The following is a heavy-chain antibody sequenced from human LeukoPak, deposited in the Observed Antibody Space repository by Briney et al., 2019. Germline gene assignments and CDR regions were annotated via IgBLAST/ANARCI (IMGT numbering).Heavy chain of an antibody. CDR2: INVSGGST. D-gene: IGHD2-2*01. Sequence: GGSLRLSCAASGFTFSNYDMSWVRQAPGKGLEWVSGINVSGGSTFYADSVRGRFTISRDNSKNTLYLQMNSLRAEDTAVYYCAKDQYCTSASCYVGYWGQGTLVTVSS. V-gene: IGHV3-23*01. CDR3: AKDQYCTSASCYVGY. CDR1: GFTFSNYD. J-gene: IGHJ4*02.